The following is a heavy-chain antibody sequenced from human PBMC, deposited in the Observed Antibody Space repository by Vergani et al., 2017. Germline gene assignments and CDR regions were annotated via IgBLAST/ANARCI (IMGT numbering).Heavy chain of an antibody. J-gene: IGHJ1*01. CDR1: GGSISSGSYY. D-gene: IGHD3-10*01. Sequence: QVQLQESGPGLVKPSQTLSLTCTVSGGSISSGSYYWSWIRQPAGKGLEWIGRIYTSGSTNYNPSLKSRVTISVDTSKNQFSLKLSSVTAADTAVYYCARARDDMVRGVTTQRWGQGTLVTVSS. CDR3: ARARDDMVRGVTTQR. V-gene: IGHV4-61*02. CDR2: IYTSGST.